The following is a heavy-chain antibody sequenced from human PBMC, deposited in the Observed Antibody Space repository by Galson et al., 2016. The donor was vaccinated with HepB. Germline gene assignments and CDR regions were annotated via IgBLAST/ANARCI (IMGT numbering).Heavy chain of an antibody. J-gene: IGHJ3*02. Sequence: PALVKPTQTLTLTCTFSGFSLSTSGVGVGWIRQPPGKALEWLAVIYWDDAKRYSPSLNSRLTITRDTSKNQVVLTMTNMDPVDTATYYCAHIYVYSYDSSVVEGDVFDIWGQGTMVAVAA. CDR1: GFSLSTSGVG. CDR3: AHIYVYSYDSSVVEGDVFDI. V-gene: IGHV2-5*02. D-gene: IGHD3-22*01. CDR2: IYWDDAK.